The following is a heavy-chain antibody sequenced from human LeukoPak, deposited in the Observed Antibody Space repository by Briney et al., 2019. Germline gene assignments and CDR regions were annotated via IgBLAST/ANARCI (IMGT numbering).Heavy chain of an antibody. CDR3: ARGGFIVGANQYFQW. Sequence: GGSLRLSCVASGFTFDRHWMHWVRQAPGKGLVWVSRIDTDGSDRGYAESVKGRSTISRDNTKNTLCLQMDSLRVEDTAVYYCARGGFIVGANQYFQWWGQGTRVIVSS. CDR2: IDTDGSDR. V-gene: IGHV3-74*01. J-gene: IGHJ4*02. D-gene: IGHD3-16*02. CDR1: GFTFDRHW.